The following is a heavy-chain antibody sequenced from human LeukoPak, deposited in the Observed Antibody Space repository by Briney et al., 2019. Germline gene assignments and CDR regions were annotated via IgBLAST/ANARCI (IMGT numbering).Heavy chain of an antibody. CDR1: GFTFDDYG. CDR3: ASDWWFGELPYFDY. V-gene: IGHV3-20*04. CDR2: INWNGGST. D-gene: IGHD3-10*01. J-gene: IGHJ4*02. Sequence: GGSLRLSCAASGFTFDDYGMSWIRQAPGKGLEWVSGINWNGGSTGYADSVKGRFTTSRDNAKNSLYLQMNSLRAEDTALYYCASDWWFGELPYFDYWGQGTLVTVSS.